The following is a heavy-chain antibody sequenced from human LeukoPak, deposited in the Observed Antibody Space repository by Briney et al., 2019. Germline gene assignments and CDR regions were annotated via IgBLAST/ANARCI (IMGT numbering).Heavy chain of an antibody. Sequence: PGRSLRLSCTASGFTFSGYEMNWVRQAPGKGLEWVSYISSSGNSIYYADSVKGRFTISRDNAKNSLYLQMNSLRAEDMAVCYCARGRFGSCWGQGTLVTVSS. CDR3: ARGRFGSC. V-gene: IGHV3-48*03. D-gene: IGHD6-13*01. CDR2: ISSSGNSI. CDR1: GFTFSGYE. J-gene: IGHJ1*01.